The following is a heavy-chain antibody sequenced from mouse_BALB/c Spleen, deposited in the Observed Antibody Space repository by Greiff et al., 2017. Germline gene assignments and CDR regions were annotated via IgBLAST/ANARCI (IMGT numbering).Heavy chain of an antibody. D-gene: IGHD4-1*01. CDR3: ARSNWEWYFDV. CDR1: GFSLTSYG. Sequence: QVQLQQSGPGLVQPSQSLSITCTVSGFSLTSYGVHWVRQSPGKGLEWLGVIWSGGSTDYNAAFISRLSISKDNSKSQVFFKMNSLQANDTAIYYCARSNWEWYFDVWGAGTTVTVSS. V-gene: IGHV2-2*02. CDR2: IWSGGST. J-gene: IGHJ1*01.